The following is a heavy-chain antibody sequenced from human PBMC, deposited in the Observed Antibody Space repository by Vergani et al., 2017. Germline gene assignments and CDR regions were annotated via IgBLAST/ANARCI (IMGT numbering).Heavy chain of an antibody. J-gene: IGHJ5*02. CDR1: GDSISSRNCY. V-gene: IGHV4-61*02. Sequence: QVQLQESGPGLVKPSETLSLTCTVSGDSISSRNCYWGWIRQPPGKGLEWIGRIHSSGTTNYNPSLKSRVTLSVDTSKNQLSLRMTSVTAADTAVYYCARDSWTSELRGVYWFDTWGQGTLVSVSS. CDR3: ARDSWTSELRGVYWFDT. CDR2: IHSSGTT. D-gene: IGHD3-10*01.